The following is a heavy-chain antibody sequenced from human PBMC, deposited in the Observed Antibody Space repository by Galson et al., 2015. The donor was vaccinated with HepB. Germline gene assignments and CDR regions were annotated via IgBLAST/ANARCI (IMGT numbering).Heavy chain of an antibody. V-gene: IGHV3-23*01. CDR3: AKSAKLLWFRELWDYYYYMDV. D-gene: IGHD3-10*01. Sequence: SLRLSCAASGFTFSSYAMSWVRQAPGKGLEWVSAISGSGGSTYYADSVKGRFTISRDNSKNTLYLQMNSLRAEDTAVYYCAKSAKLLWFRELWDYYYYMDVWGKGTTVTVSS. J-gene: IGHJ6*03. CDR2: ISGSGGST. CDR1: GFTFSSYA.